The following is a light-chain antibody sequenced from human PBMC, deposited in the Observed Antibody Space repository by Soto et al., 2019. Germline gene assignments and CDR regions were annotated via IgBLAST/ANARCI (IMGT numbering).Light chain of an antibody. CDR2: DVA. V-gene: IGLV2-11*01. CDR3: CAYAGSDTLL. J-gene: IGLJ1*01. Sequence: QSAPTQPRSVSGSPGQTVTISCTGSSSDVGSSNYMSWYQQHPGEAPKLVIYDVAQRPSGVPDRLSGSRSGKTASLTISGLQPDDEADYYCCAYAGSDTLLFGSGTKLTVL. CDR1: SSDVGSSNY.